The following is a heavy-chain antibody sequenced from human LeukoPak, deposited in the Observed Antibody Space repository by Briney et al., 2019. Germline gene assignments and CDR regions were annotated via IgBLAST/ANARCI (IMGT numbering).Heavy chain of an antibody. V-gene: IGHV3-66*03. J-gene: IGHJ4*02. D-gene: IGHD3-22*01. Sequence: GRSLRLSCAASGFTFSSYGMHWVRQAPGKGLEWVSVIYSCGSTYYADSVKGRFTISRDNSKNTLYLQMNSLRAEDTAVYYCARGITMSYWGQGTLVTVSS. CDR1: GFTFSSYG. CDR2: IYSCGST. CDR3: ARGITMSY.